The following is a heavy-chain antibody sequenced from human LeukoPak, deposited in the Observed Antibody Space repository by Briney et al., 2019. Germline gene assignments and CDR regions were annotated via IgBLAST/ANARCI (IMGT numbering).Heavy chain of an antibody. CDR3: AKTGSLFGRFLDH. Sequence: PSETLSLTCSVFADSMNNYYWTWIRQPPGKGLEWVGNMHPGGTTKFHPSFEGRVTMSIHTSNKQFSLRLRSVTAADTATYYCAKTGSLFGRFLDHWGPGALVIVSS. CDR2: MHPGGTT. CDR1: ADSMNNYY. D-gene: IGHD3-10*02. J-gene: IGHJ4*02. V-gene: IGHV4-59*01.